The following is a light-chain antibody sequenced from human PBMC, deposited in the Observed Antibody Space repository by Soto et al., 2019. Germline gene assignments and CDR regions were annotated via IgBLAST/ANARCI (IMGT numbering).Light chain of an antibody. CDR3: QKYGCSPRIT. Sequence: EIVLTQSPGTLSLSPGERATLSCRASQSVISDYLAWYQQKPGQAPRLLIYDASNRATGIPDRFSGSGSGTDFTLTISTLEPEDFAVYYCQKYGCSPRITFGQGTRLEIK. V-gene: IGKV3-20*01. CDR1: QSVISDY. CDR2: DAS. J-gene: IGKJ5*01.